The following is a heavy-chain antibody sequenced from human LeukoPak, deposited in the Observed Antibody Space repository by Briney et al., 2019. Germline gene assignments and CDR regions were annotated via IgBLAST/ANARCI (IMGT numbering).Heavy chain of an antibody. V-gene: IGHV1-2*02. CDR3: ARVEGGWDSSGYYFEYFQH. J-gene: IGHJ1*01. Sequence: ASVKVSCKASGYTFTGYFMHWVRQAPGQGLEWMGWINPNGGGTNYAQKFQGRVTMTRDTSISTAYMELSRLRSDDTAVYYCARVEGGWDSSGYYFEYFQHWGQGTLVTVSS. CDR1: GYTFTGYF. CDR2: INPNGGGT. D-gene: IGHD3-22*01.